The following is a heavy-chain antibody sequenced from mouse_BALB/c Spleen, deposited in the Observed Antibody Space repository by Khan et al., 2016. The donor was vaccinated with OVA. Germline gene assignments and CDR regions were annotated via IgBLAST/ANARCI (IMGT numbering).Heavy chain of an antibody. J-gene: IGHJ3*01. Sequence: EVELVESGGGLVKPGGSLKLSCAASGFTFSTFAMPWVRQTPEKRLEWVATINSDGDYTYYPDNVTGRFTIPRDHAKNTLYQQVNSLRSEDTAMYYCARSPYGNFAYWGQGTLVTVSA. V-gene: IGHV5-9-3*01. CDR1: GFTFSTFA. D-gene: IGHD2-1*01. CDR3: ARSPYGNFAY. CDR2: INSDGDYT.